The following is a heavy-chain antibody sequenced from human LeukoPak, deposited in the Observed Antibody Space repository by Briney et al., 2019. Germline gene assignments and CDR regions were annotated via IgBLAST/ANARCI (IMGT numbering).Heavy chain of an antibody. J-gene: IGHJ4*02. Sequence: GGPLRLSCAASGFTFSTFAMIWVRQPPGQGLEWVSSIFPSGGEIHYADSVRGRFTISRDNSKSTLSLQMNSLRAEDTAIYYCATYRQVLLPFESWGQGTLVTVSS. CDR1: GFTFSTFA. D-gene: IGHD2-8*02. V-gene: IGHV3-23*01. CDR2: IFPSGGEI. CDR3: ATYRQVLLPFES.